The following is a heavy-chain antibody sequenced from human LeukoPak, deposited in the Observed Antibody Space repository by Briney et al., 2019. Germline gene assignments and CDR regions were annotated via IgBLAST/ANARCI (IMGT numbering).Heavy chain of an antibody. D-gene: IGHD3-9*01. CDR1: GGSIGSYY. Sequence: SETLSLTCTVSGGSIGSYYWSWIRQPLGKGLEWIGYIYYSGSTNYNPSLKSRVTISVDTSKNQFSLKLSSVTAADTAVYYCARHGVNYDILTGYYNWFDPWGQGTLVTVSS. J-gene: IGHJ5*02. V-gene: IGHV4-59*08. CDR2: IYYSGST. CDR3: ARHGVNYDILTGYYNWFDP.